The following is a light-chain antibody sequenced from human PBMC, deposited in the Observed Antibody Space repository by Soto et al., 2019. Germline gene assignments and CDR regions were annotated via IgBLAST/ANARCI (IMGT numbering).Light chain of an antibody. CDR2: GAS. J-gene: IGKJ1*01. Sequence: EIVLTQSPATLSLSPGERATLSCRASQSVSSYLAWYQQKPGQAPRLLIYGASTRATGIPSRFSGSGSGTEFTLTISSLQPDDFATYYCQHYNSYSEAFGQGTKVDIK. CDR1: QSVSSY. V-gene: IGKV3-15*01. CDR3: QHYNSYSEA.